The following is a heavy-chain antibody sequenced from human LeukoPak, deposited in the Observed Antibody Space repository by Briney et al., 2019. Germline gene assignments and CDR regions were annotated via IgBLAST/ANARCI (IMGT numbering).Heavy chain of an antibody. J-gene: IGHJ4*02. CDR2: ISYDGSNK. Sequence: GGSLRLSCAASGFTSSNYGMHWVRQAPGKGLEWVAVISYDGSNKYYADSVKGRYTISRDNSKNTLYLQVNSLRSEDTAEYHWEKSLPGDTRGYFDYGAREPLATVP. CDR1: GFTSSNYG. D-gene: IGHD3-10*01. CDR3: EKSLPGDTRGYFDY. V-gene: IGHV3-30*18.